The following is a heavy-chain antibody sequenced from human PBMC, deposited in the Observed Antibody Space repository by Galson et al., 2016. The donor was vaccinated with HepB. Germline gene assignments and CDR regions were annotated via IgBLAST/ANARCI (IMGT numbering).Heavy chain of an antibody. D-gene: IGHD1-26*01. V-gene: IGHV3-74*01. CDR1: GFTFSSYW. J-gene: IGHJ4*02. Sequence: SLRLSCAASGFTFSSYWMHWVRQVPGKGLVMVARTNTDGSDTGYADSAKGRFTISRDNAKNMLYLQMNTLRAEDTAVYYCARDYLTYTGSYLYSWGQGTLVTVPS. CDR3: ARDYLTYTGSYLYS. CDR2: TNTDGSDT.